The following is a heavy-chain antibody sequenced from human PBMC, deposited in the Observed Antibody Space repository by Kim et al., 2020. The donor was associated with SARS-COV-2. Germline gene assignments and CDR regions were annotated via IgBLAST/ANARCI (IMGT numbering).Heavy chain of an antibody. Sequence: GGSLRLSCAASGFTFTSYAMHWVRHAPGKGLEWVAVISYDGGNEYYADSVKGRFTISRDNSKNTLYLQMNSLRAEDTAVYYCARDRCTNCYDSTDYWGQGTLVTVSS. D-gene: IGHD2-2*01. V-gene: IGHV3-30*04. CDR3: ARDRCTNCYDSTDY. CDR1: GFTFTSYA. CDR2: ISYDGGNE. J-gene: IGHJ4*02.